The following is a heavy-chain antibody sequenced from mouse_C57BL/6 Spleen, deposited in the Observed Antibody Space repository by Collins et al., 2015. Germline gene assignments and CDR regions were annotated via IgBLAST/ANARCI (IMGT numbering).Heavy chain of an antibody. CDR3: ARHYYDYDVDY. J-gene: IGHJ2*01. D-gene: IGHD2-4*01. V-gene: IGHV9-3*01. Sequence: QIQLVQSGPELRKPGETVKISCKASGYTFTTYGMSWVETGSRKGFKWMGWINTYSGVPTYADDFKGRFAFSLETSASTAYLQINNLKNEDTATYFCARHYYDYDVDYWGQGTTLTVSS. CDR1: GYTFTTYG. CDR2: INTYSGVP.